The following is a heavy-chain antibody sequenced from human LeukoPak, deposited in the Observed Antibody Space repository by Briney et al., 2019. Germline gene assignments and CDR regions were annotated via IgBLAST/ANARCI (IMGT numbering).Heavy chain of an antibody. V-gene: IGHV3-73*01. D-gene: IGHD1-20*01. CDR1: GFTFSSYA. CDR3: TRSLNWIREY. J-gene: IGHJ4*02. Sequence: PGRSLRLSCAASGFTFSSYAMHWVRQASGKGLEWVGRIGNKATNYATAYAASVKGRFTISRDDSKNTAYLQMNSLKTEDTAVYYCTRSLNWIREYWGQGTLVTVSS. CDR2: IGNKATNYAT.